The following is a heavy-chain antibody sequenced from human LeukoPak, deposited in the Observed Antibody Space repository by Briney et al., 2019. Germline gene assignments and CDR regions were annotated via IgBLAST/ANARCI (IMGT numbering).Heavy chain of an antibody. CDR3: AREWFGELLFWFDP. D-gene: IGHD3-10*01. Sequence: ASVKVSCKVSGYTLTELSMHWVRQAPGQRLEWMGWINAGNGNTKYSQKFQGRVTITRDTSASTAYMELSSLRSEDTAVYYCAREWFGELLFWFDPWGQGTLVTVSS. CDR2: INAGNGNT. CDR1: GYTLTELS. J-gene: IGHJ5*02. V-gene: IGHV1-3*01.